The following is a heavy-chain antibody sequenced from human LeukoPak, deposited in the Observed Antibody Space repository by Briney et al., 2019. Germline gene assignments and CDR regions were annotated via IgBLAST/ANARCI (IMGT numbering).Heavy chain of an antibody. Sequence: PSETLSLTCTVSGGSISSSYCSWIRQPPGKGLEWIGYIYHSESTNYNPSLKSRVTISVDTSKNQFSLKLSSVTAADTAVYYCAMQAGGTSGPFDYWGQGTLVTVSS. CDR2: IYHSEST. D-gene: IGHD4-23*01. CDR3: AMQAGGTSGPFDY. CDR1: GGSISSSY. J-gene: IGHJ4*02. V-gene: IGHV4-59*08.